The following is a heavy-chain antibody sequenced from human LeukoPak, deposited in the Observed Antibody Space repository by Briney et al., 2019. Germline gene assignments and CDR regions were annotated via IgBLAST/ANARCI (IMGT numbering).Heavy chain of an antibody. V-gene: IGHV3-48*01. Sequence: GGSLRLSCAASGFTFSSYSMNWVRQAPGKGLEWVSYISSSSTIYYADSVKGRFTISRDNAKNSLYLQMNSLRAEDTAVYYCARGATYAYYFDLWGQGTLVTVSS. CDR3: ARGATYAYYFDL. D-gene: IGHD1-26*01. J-gene: IGHJ4*02. CDR1: GFTFSSYS. CDR2: ISSSSTI.